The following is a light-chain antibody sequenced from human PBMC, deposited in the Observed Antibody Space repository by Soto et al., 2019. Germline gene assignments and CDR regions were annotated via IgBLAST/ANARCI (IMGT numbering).Light chain of an antibody. V-gene: IGKV3-20*01. J-gene: IGKJ5*01. Sequence: EIVLIQSPGALSLSPGESATLSCRSSQTLRRTYIAWYQHKPGQAPALLISGAASSATGIPDRVSGSGCGTDFALTISRRGLEDFALYFYQQYGSSAPITFGQGTRLEIK. CDR2: GAA. CDR1: QTLRRTY. CDR3: QQYGSSAPIT.